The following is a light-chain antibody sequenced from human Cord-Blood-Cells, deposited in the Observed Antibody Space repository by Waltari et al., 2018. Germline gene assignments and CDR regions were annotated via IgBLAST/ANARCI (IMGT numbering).Light chain of an antibody. CDR2: EGS. Sequence: QSALTQPASVSGSPGQSITISCPGTSSDVGCYNLFSWYQQHPGKAPKLMIYEGSKRPSGVSNRFSGSKSGNTASLTISGLQAEDEADYYCCSYAGSSTPNWVFGGGTKLTVL. J-gene: IGLJ3*02. CDR1: SSDVGCYNL. CDR3: CSYAGSSTPNWV. V-gene: IGLV2-23*01.